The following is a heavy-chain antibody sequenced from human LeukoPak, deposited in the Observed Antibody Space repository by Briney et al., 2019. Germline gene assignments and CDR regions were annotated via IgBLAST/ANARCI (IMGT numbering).Heavy chain of an antibody. CDR2: INSDGSST. V-gene: IGHV3-74*01. CDR1: GFTFSNYW. CDR3: ARVGSLYDFWSGHYYRYYYYMDV. J-gene: IGHJ6*03. Sequence: GGSLRLSCEASGFTFSNYWMHWVRQAPGKGLVWVSRINSDGSSTTYADSVKGRFTISRDNAKNTVYLQMNSLRAEDTAMYFCARVGSLYDFWSGHYYRYYYYMDVWGKGTTVTVSS. D-gene: IGHD3-3*01.